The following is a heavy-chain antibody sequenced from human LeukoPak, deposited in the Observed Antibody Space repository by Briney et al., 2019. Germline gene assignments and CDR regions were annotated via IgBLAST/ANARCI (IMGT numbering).Heavy chain of an antibody. CDR3: AKDSRAGDPADLDY. Sequence: WGSLRLSCAASGVTFSSYAMSWVRQAPGKGLEWVWAISGSGGSTYYADSVKGRFTISRDNSKNTLYLQMNSLRAEATAVYYCAKDSRAGDPADLDYWGQGTLVTVSS. D-gene: IGHD4-17*01. CDR1: GVTFSSYA. CDR2: ISGSGGST. V-gene: IGHV3-23*01. J-gene: IGHJ4*02.